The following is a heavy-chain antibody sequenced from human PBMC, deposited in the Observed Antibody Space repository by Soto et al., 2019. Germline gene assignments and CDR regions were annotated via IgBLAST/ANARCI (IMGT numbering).Heavy chain of an antibody. V-gene: IGHV4-39*01. CDR2: IYYSGST. Sequence: QLQLQESGPGLVKPSETLSLTCTVSGGSISSSSYYWGWIRQPPGKGLEWIGSIYYSGSTYYNPSRKSRVTISADTSKNQFSLKLSSVTAADTAVYYCARHVAGYSSGLDYWGQGTLVTVSS. CDR1: GGSISSSSYY. J-gene: IGHJ4*02. D-gene: IGHD6-19*01. CDR3: ARHVAGYSSGLDY.